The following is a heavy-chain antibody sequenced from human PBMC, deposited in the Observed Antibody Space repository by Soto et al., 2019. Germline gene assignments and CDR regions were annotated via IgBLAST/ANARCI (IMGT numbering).Heavy chain of an antibody. CDR1: RLIFSFYD. V-gene: IGHV3-33*01. CDR3: AGEPKGGAYDLDV. CDR2: IWSEGSRE. J-gene: IGHJ6*02. Sequence: QVQLVESGGGVVQPGTSLRLSCVASRLIFSFYDMHWVRQPPGKGREWVALIWSEGSREFYADSVKGRFTISRDNSKNTLYLQMNSLRAEDTAVYYCAGEPKGGAYDLDVWGQGTTVAVSS. D-gene: IGHD3-16*01.